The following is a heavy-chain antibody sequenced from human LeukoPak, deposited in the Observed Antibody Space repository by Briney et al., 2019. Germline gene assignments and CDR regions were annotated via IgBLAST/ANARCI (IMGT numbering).Heavy chain of an antibody. CDR2: ISWNSGSI. CDR3: AKDTGAGTFDYYYGMDV. D-gene: IGHD6-19*01. CDR1: RFTFDDYA. Sequence: GRSLRLSCAASRFTFDDYAMHWVRHAPGKGLEWVSGISWNSGSIGYADSVKGRFTISRDNAKNSLYLQMNSLRAEDTALYYCAKDTGAGTFDYYYGMDVWGQGTTVTVSS. V-gene: IGHV3-9*01. J-gene: IGHJ6*02.